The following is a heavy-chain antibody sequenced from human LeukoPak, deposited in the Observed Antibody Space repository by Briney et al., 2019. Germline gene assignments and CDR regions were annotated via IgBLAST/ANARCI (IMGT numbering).Heavy chain of an antibody. CDR3: AKGSYYYGSGSYYNHGGQFDY. CDR1: GFTFDDYA. V-gene: IGHV3-9*01. CDR2: ISWNSGSI. J-gene: IGHJ4*02. D-gene: IGHD3-10*01. Sequence: PGGSLRLSCAASGFTFDDYAMHWVRQAPGKGLEWVSGISWNSGSIGYADSAKGRFTISRDNAKNSLYLQMNSLRAEDTASYYCAKGSYYYGSGSYYNHGGQFDYWGQGTLVTVSS.